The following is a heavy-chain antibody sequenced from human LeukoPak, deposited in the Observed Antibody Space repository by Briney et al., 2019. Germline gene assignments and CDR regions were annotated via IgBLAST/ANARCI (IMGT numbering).Heavy chain of an antibody. V-gene: IGHV3-48*03. CDR3: ARGYSSGWFPFDY. Sequence: GGSLGLSCVASGFTFSSYEMNWVRQAPGKGLEWVSYISSSGSTIYYADSVKGRFTISRDNAKNSLYLQMNSLRAEDTAVYYCARGYSSGWFPFDYWGQGTLVTVSS. CDR2: ISSSGSTI. CDR1: GFTFSSYE. J-gene: IGHJ4*02. D-gene: IGHD6-19*01.